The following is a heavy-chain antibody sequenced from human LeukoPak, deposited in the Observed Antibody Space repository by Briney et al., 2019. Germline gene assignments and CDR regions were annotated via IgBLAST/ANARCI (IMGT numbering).Heavy chain of an antibody. D-gene: IGHD1-26*01. CDR2: IKSKADGGTT. J-gene: IGHJ5*02. CDR3: STDRPRELRSWFDP. CDR1: GFAFDDHG. V-gene: IGHV3-15*01. Sequence: PGGSLRLSCTPSGFAFDDHGMSWARHVPGKGLEGVGRIKSKADGGTTDYAAPVKRRFNTPSDESKNTLYLQRNSLKTEDTAVYYCSTDRPRELRSWFDPWGQGTLVTVSS.